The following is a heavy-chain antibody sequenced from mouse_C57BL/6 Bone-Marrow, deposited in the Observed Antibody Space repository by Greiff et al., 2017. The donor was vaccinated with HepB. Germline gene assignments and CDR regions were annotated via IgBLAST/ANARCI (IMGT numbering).Heavy chain of an antibody. CDR2: ISSGSSTI. CDR3: ARGYYYGSSSSWFAY. D-gene: IGHD1-1*01. V-gene: IGHV5-17*01. J-gene: IGHJ3*01. CDR1: GFTFSDYG. Sequence: EVQLVESGGGLVKPGGSLKLSCAASGFTFSDYGMHWVRQAPEKGLEWVAYISSGSSTIYYADTVKGRFTISRDNAKNTLFLQMTRLRSEDTAMYYCARGYYYGSSSSWFAYWGQGTLVTVSA.